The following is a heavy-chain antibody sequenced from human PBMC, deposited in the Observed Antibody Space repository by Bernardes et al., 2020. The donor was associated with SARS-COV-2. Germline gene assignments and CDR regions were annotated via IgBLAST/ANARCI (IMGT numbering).Heavy chain of an antibody. V-gene: IGHV4-59*01. CDR2: IHYSGST. CDR3: ARDRTAAGTEGMDV. CDR1: GGSLSTYY. D-gene: IGHD6-13*01. J-gene: IGHJ6*02. Sequence: SETLSLTCTVPGGSLSTYYWSWIRQPPGMGLEWIGYIHYSGSTTYNPSLKSRVTISVDTSKNQFSLKLSSVTAADTAVYYCARDRTAAGTEGMDVWGQGTTVTVSS.